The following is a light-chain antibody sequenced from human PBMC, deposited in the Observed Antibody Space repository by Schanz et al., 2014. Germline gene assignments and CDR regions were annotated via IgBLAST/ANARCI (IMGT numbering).Light chain of an antibody. CDR1: QSVSSN. J-gene: IGKJ4*01. CDR3: QQHANWLT. CDR2: DAS. Sequence: EIVMTQSPATLSVSPGERATLSCRASQSVSSNLAWYQQKPGQAPRLLIYDASNRATGIPARFSGSGSGTDFTLTISSLEPEDFAIYYCQQHANWLTFGGGTKVEIK. V-gene: IGKV3-11*01.